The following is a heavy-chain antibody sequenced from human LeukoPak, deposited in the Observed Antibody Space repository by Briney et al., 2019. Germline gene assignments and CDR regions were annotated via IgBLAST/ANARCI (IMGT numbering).Heavy chain of an antibody. CDR1: GDTFTSHH. Sequence: VASVKGSFKASGDTFTSHHIHRGRQAPGQRLEWMGIINPSGGGTRYAQKFQGRVTMTRDTSTSTFYMELSSLRSEDTAVYYCARQTVNRFDPWGQGTLVTVSS. CDR2: INPSGGGT. V-gene: IGHV1-46*01. CDR3: ARQTVNRFDP. J-gene: IGHJ5*02.